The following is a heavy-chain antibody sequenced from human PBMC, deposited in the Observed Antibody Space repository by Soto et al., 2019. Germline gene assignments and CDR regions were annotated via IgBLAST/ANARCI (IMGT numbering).Heavy chain of an antibody. D-gene: IGHD2-2*01. CDR2: IYYSGST. CDR1: GGSISSGGYY. Sequence: SETLSLTCTVSGGSISSGGYYWSWIRQHPGKGLEWIGYIYYSGSTYYNPSLKSRVTISVDTSKNQFSLKLSSVTAADTAVYYCARVASPLNYYYYYYMDVWGKGTTVTVSS. J-gene: IGHJ6*03. V-gene: IGHV4-31*03. CDR3: ARVASPLNYYYYYYMDV.